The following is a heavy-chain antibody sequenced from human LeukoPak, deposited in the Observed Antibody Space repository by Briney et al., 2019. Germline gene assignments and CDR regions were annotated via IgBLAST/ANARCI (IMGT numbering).Heavy chain of an antibody. Sequence: SETLSLTCTVSGGSISSYYWSWIRQPPGKGLEWIGYIYYSGSTNYNPSLKSRVTISVDTSKNQFSLKLSSVTAADTAAYYCARRADRDGDNWSFDYWGQGTLVTVSS. CDR3: ARRADRDGDNWSFDY. V-gene: IGHV4-59*08. CDR2: IYYSGST. J-gene: IGHJ4*02. CDR1: GGSISSYY. D-gene: IGHD5-24*01.